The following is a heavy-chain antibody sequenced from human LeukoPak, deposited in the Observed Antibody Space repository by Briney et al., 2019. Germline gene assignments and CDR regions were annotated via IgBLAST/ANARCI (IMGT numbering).Heavy chain of an antibody. CDR3: ARGANKYSDMGVDGLDWFDP. Sequence: SQTLSLTCTVSGGSISSGDYYWSWIRQPPGKGLEWIGYIYYSGSTYYNPSLKSRVTISVDTSKNQFSLKLSSVTAADTAVYYCARGANKYSDMGVDGLDWFDPWGQGILVTVSS. V-gene: IGHV4-30-4*08. D-gene: IGHD1-26*01. CDR1: GGSISSGDYY. J-gene: IGHJ5*02. CDR2: IYYSGST.